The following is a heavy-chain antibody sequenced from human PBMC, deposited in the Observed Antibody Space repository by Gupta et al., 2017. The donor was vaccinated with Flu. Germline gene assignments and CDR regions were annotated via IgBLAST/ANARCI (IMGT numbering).Heavy chain of an antibody. J-gene: IGHJ4*02. Sequence: EVYLVESGGGMVQPGGSLRLSCAASGFTFRYYQMNWVRQAPGKGLEWISYISTSGSTIYYADSGKGRFTISRDNAKNSLYLQMDSLRDEDTAVYYCARESPPGSTTGCFGLDWGQGTLVTVSS. D-gene: IGHD2-2*01. CDR2: ISTSGSTI. CDR3: ARESPPGSTTGCFGLD. CDR1: GFTFRYYQ. V-gene: IGHV3-48*03.